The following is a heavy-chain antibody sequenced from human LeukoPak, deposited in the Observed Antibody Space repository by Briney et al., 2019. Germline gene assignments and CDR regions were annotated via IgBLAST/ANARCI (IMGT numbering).Heavy chain of an antibody. D-gene: IGHD3-10*01. CDR3: ARYGGRGFYY. V-gene: IGHV1-46*01. J-gene: IGHJ4*02. Sequence: GASVKVSCKASGYTFTSYYMHCVRHAPGHGLEWMEIINPSRGITRNTQKFQGRVTMTRDMSTSTLYTELCTVRSEDTAVYYCARYGGRGFYYWGQGTLVTVSS. CDR1: GYTFTSYY. CDR2: INPSRGIT.